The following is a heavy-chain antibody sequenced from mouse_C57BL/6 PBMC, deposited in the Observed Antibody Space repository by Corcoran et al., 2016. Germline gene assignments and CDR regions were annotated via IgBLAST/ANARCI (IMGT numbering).Heavy chain of an antibody. J-gene: IGHJ2*01. CDR2: INPNNGGT. CDR3: ARAPPFDY. CDR1: GYTFTDYY. Sequence: EVQLQQSGPELVKPGASVKISCKASGYTFTDYYMNWVKQSHGKSLEWIGDINPNNGGTSYNQKFKGKATLTVDKSSSTAYMELRSLTSEDSAVYDCARAPPFDYWGQGTTLTVSS. V-gene: IGHV1-26*01.